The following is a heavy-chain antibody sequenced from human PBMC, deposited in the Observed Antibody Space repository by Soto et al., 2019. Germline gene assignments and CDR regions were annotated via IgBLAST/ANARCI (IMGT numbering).Heavy chain of an antibody. CDR1: GFSLSTSGVG. CDR2: IYWDDDK. CDR3: AHRTSYCSVGSCYSGFDY. Sequence: QITLKESGPTLVKPTQTLTLTCTFSGFSLSTSGVGVGWIRQPPGKALEWIALIYWDDDKRYSPSLKSRLTITNDMSTNQVVLTMNIVDPVDTATYSCAHRTSYCSVGSCYSGFDYWGQGTLVTVSS. D-gene: IGHD2-15*01. V-gene: IGHV2-5*02. J-gene: IGHJ4*02.